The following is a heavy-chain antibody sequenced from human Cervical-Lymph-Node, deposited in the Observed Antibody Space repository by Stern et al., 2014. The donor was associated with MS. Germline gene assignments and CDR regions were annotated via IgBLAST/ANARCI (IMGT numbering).Heavy chain of an antibody. D-gene: IGHD4-11*01. CDR2: IWHDGSKT. CDR1: GFTFSNYG. V-gene: IGHV3-33*01. CDR3: VRDWSSNAYKSEDY. J-gene: IGHJ4*02. Sequence: VQLEESGGGVVQPGRSLRLSCIASGFTFSNYGMHWVRQAPGKGLGWVATIWHDGSKTYYAVSVRGRFTISRDNSKNTLSLQMNSLRVDDTAVYYCVRDWSSNAYKSEDYWGQGTLVTVSS.